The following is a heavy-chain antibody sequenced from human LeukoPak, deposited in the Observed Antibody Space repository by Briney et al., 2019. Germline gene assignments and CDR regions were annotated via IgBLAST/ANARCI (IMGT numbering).Heavy chain of an antibody. CDR3: ARGNWGNYYFDY. D-gene: IGHD3-16*01. J-gene: IGHJ4*02. CDR1: GGSISSSNW. Sequence: PSETLSLTCAVSGGSISSSNWWSWVRQPPGKGLEWIGEIYHSGSTNYNPSLKSRVTISVDTSKNQFSLKLSSVTAADTAVYYCARGNWGNYYFDYWGQGTLVIVSS. V-gene: IGHV4-4*02. CDR2: IYHSGST.